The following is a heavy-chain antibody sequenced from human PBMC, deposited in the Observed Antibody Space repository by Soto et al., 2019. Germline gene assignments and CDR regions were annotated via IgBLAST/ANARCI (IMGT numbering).Heavy chain of an antibody. V-gene: IGHV3-48*03. D-gene: IGHD4-4*01. CDR3: ARDYSNYVGFYYYYGMDV. CDR2: ISSSGSTI. CDR1: GFTFSSYE. Sequence: GGSLRLSCAASGFTFSSYEMNWVRQAPGKGLEWVSYISSSGSTIYYADSVKGRFTISRDNAKNSLYLQMNSLRAEDTAVYYCARDYSNYVGFYYYYGMDVWGHGTTVTISS. J-gene: IGHJ6*02.